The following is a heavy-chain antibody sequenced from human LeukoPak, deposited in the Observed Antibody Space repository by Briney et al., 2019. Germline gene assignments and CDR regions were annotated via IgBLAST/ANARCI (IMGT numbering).Heavy chain of an antibody. CDR1: GGSISSGDYY. CDR2: IYYSGST. D-gene: IGHD4-17*01. V-gene: IGHV4-30-4*01. Sequence: SETLSLTRTVSGGSISSGDYYWSWIRQPPGTGLEWIGYIYYSGSTYYNPSLKSRVTISVDTSKNQFSLKLSSVTAADTAVYYCARYTATTVTFDYWGQGTLVTVSS. CDR3: ARYTATTVTFDY. J-gene: IGHJ4*02.